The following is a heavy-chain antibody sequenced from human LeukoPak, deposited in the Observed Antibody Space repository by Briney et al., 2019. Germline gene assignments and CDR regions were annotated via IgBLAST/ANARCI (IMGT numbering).Heavy chain of an antibody. V-gene: IGHV4-34*01. CDR3: AREGSGWRTDAFDI. Sequence: PSETLSLTCAVYGGSFSGYYWSWIRQPPGKGLEWIGEINHSGSTNYNPSLKSRVTISVDTSKNQFSLKLGSVTAADTAVYYCAREGSGWRTDAFDIWGQGTMVTVSS. CDR2: INHSGST. J-gene: IGHJ3*02. D-gene: IGHD6-19*01. CDR1: GGSFSGYY.